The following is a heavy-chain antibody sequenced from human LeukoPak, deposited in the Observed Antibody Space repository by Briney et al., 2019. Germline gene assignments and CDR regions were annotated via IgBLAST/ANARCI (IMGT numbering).Heavy chain of an antibody. CDR3: ARFGEKYYDFWSGPPDP. V-gene: IGHV5-51*01. CDR1: GYSFTSYW. D-gene: IGHD3-3*01. Sequence: GESLKISCKGSGYSFTSYWIGWVRQMPGKGLEWMGIIYPGDSDTRYSPSFQGQVTISADKSISTAYLQWSSLKASDTAMYYCARFGEKYYDFWSGPPDPWGQGTLVTVSS. J-gene: IGHJ5*02. CDR2: IYPGDSDT.